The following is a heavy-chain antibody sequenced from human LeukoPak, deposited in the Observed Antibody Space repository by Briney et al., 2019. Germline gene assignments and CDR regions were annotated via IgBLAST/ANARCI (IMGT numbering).Heavy chain of an antibody. D-gene: IGHD6-19*01. CDR1: GYTFTGYY. CDR2: INPNSGGT. J-gene: IGHJ4*02. V-gene: IGHV1-2*04. CDR3: ARAFSASKSCDY. Sequence: ASVKVSCKASGYTFTGYYMHWVRQAPGQGLEWMGWINPNSGGTNYAQKFQGWVTMTRDTSISTAYMELSRLRSDDTAVYYCARAFSASKSCDYWGQGTLVTVSS.